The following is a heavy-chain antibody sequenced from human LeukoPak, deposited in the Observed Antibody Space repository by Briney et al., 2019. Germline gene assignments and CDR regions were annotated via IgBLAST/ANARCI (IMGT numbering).Heavy chain of an antibody. V-gene: IGHV1-2*02. J-gene: IGHJ4*02. Sequence: ASVKVSCKASGYTFTGYYMHWVRQAPGQGLEWMGWINPNSGGTNYAQKFQGRVTMTRDTSISTAYMELSRLRSDDTAVYYCARDRAGYSSGWYDVSLDYWGQGTLVTVSS. D-gene: IGHD6-19*01. CDR2: INPNSGGT. CDR1: GYTFTGYY. CDR3: ARDRAGYSSGWYDVSLDY.